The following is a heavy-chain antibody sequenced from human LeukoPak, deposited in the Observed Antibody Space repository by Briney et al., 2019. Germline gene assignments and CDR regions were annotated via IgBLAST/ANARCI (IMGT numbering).Heavy chain of an antibody. Sequence: GASVKVSCKVSGYTLTELSMHWVRQAPGQGLEWMGWISAYNGNTNYAQKLQGRVTMTTDTSTSTAYMELRSLRSDDTAVYYCARSDFDYWGQGTLVTVSS. V-gene: IGHV1-18*01. CDR2: ISAYNGNT. CDR1: GYTLTELS. J-gene: IGHJ4*02. CDR3: ARSDFDY.